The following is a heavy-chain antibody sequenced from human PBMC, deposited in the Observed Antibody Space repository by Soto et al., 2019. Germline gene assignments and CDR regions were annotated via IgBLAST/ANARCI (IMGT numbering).Heavy chain of an antibody. CDR3: AKDPLPSTVTTPGY. V-gene: IGHV3-30*18. CDR1: GFTFSTYG. CDR2: MSYDGNNK. J-gene: IGHJ4*02. D-gene: IGHD4-17*01. Sequence: QVQLVESGGGVVQPGRSLRLSCAASGFTFSTYGMHWVRQAPGKGLEWVAVMSYDGNNKYYADSVKGRFTISRDNSKNPLFLQMNSLRAADTTVYYCAKDPLPSTVTTPGYWGRGTLVTVSS.